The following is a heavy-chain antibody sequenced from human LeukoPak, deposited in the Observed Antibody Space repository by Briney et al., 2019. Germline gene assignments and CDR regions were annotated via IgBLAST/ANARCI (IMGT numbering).Heavy chain of an antibody. J-gene: IGHJ1*01. D-gene: IGHD6-19*01. CDR2: IRYDGSNK. CDR3: ARGGKIALAGTRSPQYFQH. V-gene: IGHV3-30*02. CDR1: GFTFSSYG. Sequence: GGSLRLSCAASGFTFSSYGMHWVRQAPGKGLEWVAFIRYDGSNKYYADSVKGRFTISRDNSKNMLYLQMNSLRPEDTAVYYCARGGKIALAGTRSPQYFQHWGQGTLVTVSS.